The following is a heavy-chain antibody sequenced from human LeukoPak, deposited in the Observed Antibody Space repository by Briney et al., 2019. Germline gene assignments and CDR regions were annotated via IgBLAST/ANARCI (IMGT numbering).Heavy chain of an antibody. V-gene: IGHV3-72*01. Sequence: TGGSLRLSCAVSGFTLSDHYMDWVRQAPGKGLEWVGRTRNRVDSYATEYAASGIGRFTVSRDESQTSVYLHMTSLKTEDTAVYYCVRTIHYALDIWGQGTMVTVSS. CDR3: VRTIHYALDI. J-gene: IGHJ3*02. CDR1: GFTLSDHY. CDR2: TRNRVDSYAT.